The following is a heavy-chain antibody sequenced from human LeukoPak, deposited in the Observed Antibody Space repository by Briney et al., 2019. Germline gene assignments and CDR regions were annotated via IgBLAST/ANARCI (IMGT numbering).Heavy chain of an antibody. CDR3: ARGNPYYDFWSGHYYYYYYMDV. V-gene: IGHV1-8*03. J-gene: IGHJ6*03. Sequence: GASVKVSCKASGYTFTSCDINWVRQATGQGLEWMGWMNPNSGNTGYAQKFQGRVTITRNTSISTAYMELSSLRSEDTAVYYCARGNPYYDFWSGHYYYYYYMDVWGKGTTVTVSS. CDR1: GYTFTSCD. CDR2: MNPNSGNT. D-gene: IGHD3-3*01.